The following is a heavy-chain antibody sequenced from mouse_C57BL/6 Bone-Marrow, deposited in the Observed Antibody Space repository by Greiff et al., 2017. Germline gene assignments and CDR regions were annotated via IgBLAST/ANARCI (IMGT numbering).Heavy chain of an antibody. V-gene: IGHV5-2*01. Sequence: EVKLVESGGGLVQPGESLKLSCESNEYEIPSHDMSWVRKTPEKRLELVAAINSDGGSTYYPATMERRFIISRDNTKKTLYLQKSSLRSEDTALYYCARHDDGGGFAYWGQGTLVTVSA. J-gene: IGHJ3*01. CDR2: INSDGGST. CDR3: ARHDDGGGFAY. CDR1: EYEIPSHD. D-gene: IGHD2-12*01.